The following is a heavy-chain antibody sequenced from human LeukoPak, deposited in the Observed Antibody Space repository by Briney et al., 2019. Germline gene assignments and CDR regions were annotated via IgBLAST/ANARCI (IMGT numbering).Heavy chain of an antibody. V-gene: IGHV1-69*05. CDR1: GGTFSSYA. CDR2: IIPIFGTA. Sequence: SVKVSCKASGGTFSSYAISWVRQAPGQGLEWMGRIIPIFGTANYAQKFQGRVTITTDESTSTAYMELSSLRSEDTAAYYCARQVWSGYYTFDYWGQGTLVTVSS. D-gene: IGHD3-3*01. J-gene: IGHJ4*02. CDR3: ARQVWSGYYTFDY.